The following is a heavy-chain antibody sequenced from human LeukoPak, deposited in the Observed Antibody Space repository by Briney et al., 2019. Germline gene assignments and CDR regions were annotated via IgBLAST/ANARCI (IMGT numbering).Heavy chain of an antibody. CDR2: IKRDGSEK. CDR1: GFTFSSYA. CDR3: ARGRGSWYGVYFDY. Sequence: GGSLRLSCAASGFTFSSYAMSWVRQAPGRGLEWVANIKRDGSEKYYVDSVKGRFTISRDNAKNSLYLQMNSLRTEDTAVYYCARGRGSWYGVYFDYWGQGTLVAVSS. D-gene: IGHD6-13*01. J-gene: IGHJ4*02. V-gene: IGHV3-7*01.